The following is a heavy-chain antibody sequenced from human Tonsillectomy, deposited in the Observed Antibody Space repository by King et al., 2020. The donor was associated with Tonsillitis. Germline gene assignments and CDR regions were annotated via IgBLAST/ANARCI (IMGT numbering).Heavy chain of an antibody. J-gene: IGHJ5*02. V-gene: IGHV3-30*04. CDR3: AKPLVPAGSYPNWFDP. CDR1: GFTFSNYA. CDR2: ISYDGSNK. Sequence: QLVQSGGGVVQPGRSLTLSCAASGFTFSNYAMHWVRQAPGKGLEWVAVISYDGSNKYYADSVKGRFTISRDNSKNTLYLQMNSLRGEETAVYNYAKPLVPAGSYPNWFDPWGQGTLVTVSS. D-gene: IGHD2-2*01.